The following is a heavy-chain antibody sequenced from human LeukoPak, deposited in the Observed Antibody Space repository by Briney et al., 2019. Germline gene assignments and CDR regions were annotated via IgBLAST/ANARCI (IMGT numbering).Heavy chain of an antibody. CDR3: AREPLYCSGGSCYSDY. Sequence: GGSLRLSCAASGFTFSSYSMNWVRQAPGKGLEWVSSISSSSSYIYYADSVKGRFTISRDNAKNSLYLQMNSLRAEDTAVNYCAREPLYCSGGSCYSDYWGQGTLVTVSS. V-gene: IGHV3-21*01. D-gene: IGHD2-15*01. CDR1: GFTFSSYS. J-gene: IGHJ4*02. CDR2: ISSSSSYI.